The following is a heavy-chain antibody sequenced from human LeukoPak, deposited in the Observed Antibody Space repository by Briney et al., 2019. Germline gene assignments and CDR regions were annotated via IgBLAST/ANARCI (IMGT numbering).Heavy chain of an antibody. CDR3: ARGPSYFQH. CDR2: TYYRSKWYK. J-gene: IGHJ1*01. V-gene: IGHV6-1*01. Sequence: SQTLSLTCAISGDIVFSNSSWNWIRQSPSRGLEWLGRTYYRSKWYKYYAVSVKGRITINPDTSKNQFSLQLNSVTPEDTAVYYCARGPSYFQHWGQGTLVTVSS. CDR1: GDIVFSNSS.